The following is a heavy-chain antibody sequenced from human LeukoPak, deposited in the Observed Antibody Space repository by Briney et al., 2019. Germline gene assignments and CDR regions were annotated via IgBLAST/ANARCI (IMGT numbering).Heavy chain of an antibody. CDR3: ARERKWRGPNWFDP. CDR1: GGSFSGYY. D-gene: IGHD2-8*01. CDR2: INHSGST. J-gene: IGHJ5*02. V-gene: IGHV4-34*01. Sequence: SETLSLTCAVYGGSFSGYYWSWIRQPPGKGLEWIGEINHSGSTNYNPSLKSRVTISVDTSKNQFSLKLSSVTAADTAVYYCARERKWRGPNWFDPWGQGTLVTVSP.